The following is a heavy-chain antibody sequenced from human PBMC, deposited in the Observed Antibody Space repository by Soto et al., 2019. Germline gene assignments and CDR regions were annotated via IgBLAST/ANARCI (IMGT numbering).Heavy chain of an antibody. J-gene: IGHJ6*02. CDR3: AKDRPVGVVPRATDYYYGMDV. D-gene: IGHD2-2*01. CDR1: GFTFSSYG. CDR2: ISYDGSNK. V-gene: IGHV3-30*18. Sequence: GGSLRLSCAASGFTFSSYGMHWVRQAPGKGLEWVAVISYDGSNKYYADSVKGRFTISRDNSKNTVYRQMNSLRAEDTAVYYCAKDRPVGVVPRATDYYYGMDVWGQGTTVTVSS.